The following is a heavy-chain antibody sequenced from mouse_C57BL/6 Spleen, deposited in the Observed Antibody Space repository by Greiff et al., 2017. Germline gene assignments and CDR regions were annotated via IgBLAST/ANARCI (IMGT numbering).Heavy chain of an antibody. CDR2: INPNNGGT. CDR1: GYTFTDYY. Sequence: EVQLVESGPELVKPGASVKISCKASGYTFTDYYMNWVKQSHGKSLEWIGDINPNNGGTSYNQKFKGKATLTVDKSSSTAYMELRSLTSEDSAVYYCARLGYDSAWFAYWGQGTLVTVSA. CDR3: ARLGYDSAWFAY. V-gene: IGHV1-26*01. J-gene: IGHJ3*01. D-gene: IGHD2-3*01.